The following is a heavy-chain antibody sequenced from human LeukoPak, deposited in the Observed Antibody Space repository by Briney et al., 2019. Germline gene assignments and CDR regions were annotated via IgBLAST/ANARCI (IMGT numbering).Heavy chain of an antibody. D-gene: IGHD4-17*01. CDR1: GFTVSSNY. J-gene: IGHJ4*02. Sequence: GGSPRLSCAASGFTVSSNYMSWVRPAPGKGLEWVSVIYSGGSTYYAGSVKGRFTISRDNSKNTLNLQMNSLRAEDTAVYYCAREATVTRYFDYWGQGTLVTVSS. CDR2: IYSGGST. V-gene: IGHV3-53*01. CDR3: AREATVTRYFDY.